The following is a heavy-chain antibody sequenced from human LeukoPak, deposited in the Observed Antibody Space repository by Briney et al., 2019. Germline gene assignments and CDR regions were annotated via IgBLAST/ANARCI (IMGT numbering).Heavy chain of an antibody. CDR1: GFTVSSNY. CDR2: IYSGGST. D-gene: IGHD2-2*02. J-gene: IGHJ4*02. V-gene: IGHV3-53*04. CDR3: ARGLLGYCSSTSCYTAGRVYDY. Sequence: GGSLRLSCAASGFTVSSNYMSWVRQAPGKGLEWVSVIYSGGSTYYADSVKGRFTISRHNSKNTLYLQMNSLRAEDTAVYYCARGLLGYCSSTSCYTAGRVYDYWGQGTLVTVSS.